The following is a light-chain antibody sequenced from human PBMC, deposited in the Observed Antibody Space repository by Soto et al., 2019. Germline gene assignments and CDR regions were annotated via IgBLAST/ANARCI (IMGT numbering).Light chain of an antibody. J-gene: IGLJ3*02. V-gene: IGLV1-36*01. CDR3: AAWDDSLDAQV. CDR2: RNN. CDR1: DSNIGNNA. Sequence: SVLTQPPSVSGAPRQRVTISCSGSDSNIGNNAVNWYQLVPGKAPKVVIYRNNVVLSGVSDRFSGSKSGTSASLAISRLQSEDEADYYCAAWDDSLDAQVFGGGTKLTVL.